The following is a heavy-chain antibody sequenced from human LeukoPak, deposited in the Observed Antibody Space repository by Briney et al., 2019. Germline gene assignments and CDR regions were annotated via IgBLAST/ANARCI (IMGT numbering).Heavy chain of an antibody. Sequence: PGGSLRLSCAASGFTFSSYSMNWVRQAPGKGLGWVSSISSSSSYIYYADSVKGRFTISRDNAKNSLYLQMNSLRAEDTAVYYCARGVDYPPHFDYWGQGTLVTVSS. CDR3: ARGVDYPPHFDY. CDR1: GFTFSSYS. CDR2: ISSSSSYI. J-gene: IGHJ4*02. V-gene: IGHV3-21*01. D-gene: IGHD4-11*01.